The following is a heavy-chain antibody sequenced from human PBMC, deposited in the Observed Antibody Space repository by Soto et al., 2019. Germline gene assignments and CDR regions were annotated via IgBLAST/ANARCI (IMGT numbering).Heavy chain of an antibody. Sequence: PPETLPLTCAFDGGSFSCYYLGWTRQPPGKGLEWIGTVSSSGTTYYNPSLRSRVTLFLDTSKNQFSLKLTSVTAADTAVYHCARPAGSQPPLWFDPWVQETLVTVSS. V-gene: IGHV4-39*01. J-gene: IGHJ5*02. CDR2: VSSSGTT. CDR1: GGSFSCYY. CDR3: ARPAGSQPPLWFDP.